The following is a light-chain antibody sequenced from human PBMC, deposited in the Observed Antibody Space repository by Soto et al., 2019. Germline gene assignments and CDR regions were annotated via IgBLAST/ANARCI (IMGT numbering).Light chain of an antibody. J-gene: IGKJ1*01. Sequence: DIQMTQSPSTLSASVGDRVTITCRASQSISSWLAWYQQRPGKAPKLLIFDASSLESGVPSRFSGSGSGTEFTLTISSLQADDFATYYCQQYNSYSRTFGLGTKVDIK. CDR3: QQYNSYSRT. CDR1: QSISSW. CDR2: DAS. V-gene: IGKV1-5*01.